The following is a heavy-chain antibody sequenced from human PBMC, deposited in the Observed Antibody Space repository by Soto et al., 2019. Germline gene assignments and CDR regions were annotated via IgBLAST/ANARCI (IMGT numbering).Heavy chain of an antibody. D-gene: IGHD3-22*01. Sequence: PGGYLRLSCAASGFIFSNYGMHWVRQAPGKGLEWVGVIWYDGSNKYYADSVKGRFTFSRDNSKNTLYLQMNSLRAEDTAVYYCARDEPYTSGYSIDYWGHGTLVTPSS. CDR3: ARDEPYTSGYSIDY. J-gene: IGHJ4*01. CDR2: IWYDGSNK. V-gene: IGHV3-33*08. CDR1: GFIFSNYG.